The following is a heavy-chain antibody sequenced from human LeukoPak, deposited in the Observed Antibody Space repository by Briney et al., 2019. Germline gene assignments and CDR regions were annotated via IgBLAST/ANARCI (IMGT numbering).Heavy chain of an antibody. J-gene: IGHJ6*03. D-gene: IGHD5-12*01. V-gene: IGHV3-30*05. Sequence: GGSLTLSCGASVLTFSHFGMHGLRQAPGGGLEWVALISNDGSATNYADSVKGRFTISSHNSKNTVYLQMNDQRPDDTAVYYCASGFCGTSCYDMDVWGEGTTVTVSS. CDR1: VLTFSHFG. CDR2: ISNDGSAT. CDR3: ASGFCGTSCYDMDV.